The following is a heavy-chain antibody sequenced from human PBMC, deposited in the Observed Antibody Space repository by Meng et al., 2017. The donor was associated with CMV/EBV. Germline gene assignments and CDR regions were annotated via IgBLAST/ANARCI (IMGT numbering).Heavy chain of an antibody. CDR3: ARAVTTVTTWFDP. D-gene: IGHD4-17*01. V-gene: IGHV3-21*01. CDR2: ISSGSDYI. J-gene: IGHJ5*02. Sequence: ASGFPFRAFRMNWVRQAPGKGLEWVSSISSGSDYIYYTDSVKGRFTFSRDNAKNSLYLQMNSLRADDTAVYYCARAVTTVTTWFDPWGQGTLVTVSS. CDR1: GFPFRAFR.